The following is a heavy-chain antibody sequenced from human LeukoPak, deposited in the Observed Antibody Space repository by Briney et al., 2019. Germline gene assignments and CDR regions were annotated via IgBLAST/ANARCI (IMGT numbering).Heavy chain of an antibody. Sequence: PSETLSLTCAVYGGSFSGYYWSWIRQPPGKGLEWIGYIHYSGSTNYNPSLKSRVTISVDTSKNQFSLKLSSVTAADTAVYYCATTQTLEPHSWYEDYYYYGMDVWGQGTTVTVSS. J-gene: IGHJ6*02. V-gene: IGHV4-59*01. CDR2: IHYSGST. CDR1: GGSFSGYY. CDR3: ATTQTLEPHSWYEDYYYYGMDV. D-gene: IGHD6-13*01.